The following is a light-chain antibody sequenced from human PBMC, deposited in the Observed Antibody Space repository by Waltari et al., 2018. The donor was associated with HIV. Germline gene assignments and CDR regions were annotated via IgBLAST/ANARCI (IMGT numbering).Light chain of an antibody. CDR3: QVWHRDSEHYV. CDR1: DIGCQS. Sequence: SYVLTQPPSVPVAPGQTARITCGGHDIGCQSVQWYQQKPGQAPVPVVYDDRDRPSGIPERFSGSNFGSTATLTISRVEAGDEADYYCQVWHRDSEHYVFGTGTKVTDL. CDR2: DDR. J-gene: IGLJ1*01. V-gene: IGLV3-21*02.